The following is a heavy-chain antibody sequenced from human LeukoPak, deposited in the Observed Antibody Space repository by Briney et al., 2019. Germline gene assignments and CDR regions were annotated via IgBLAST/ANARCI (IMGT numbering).Heavy chain of an antibody. Sequence: SETLSLTCTVSGGSISSGGYYWSWIRQPPGKGLEWIGYIYHSGSTYYNPSLKSRVTISVDRSKNQFSLKLSSVTAADTAVYYCARSPVGATLRFDYWGQGTLVTVSS. CDR3: ARSPVGATLRFDY. CDR2: IYHSGST. CDR1: GGSISSGGYY. J-gene: IGHJ4*02. V-gene: IGHV4-30-2*01. D-gene: IGHD1-26*01.